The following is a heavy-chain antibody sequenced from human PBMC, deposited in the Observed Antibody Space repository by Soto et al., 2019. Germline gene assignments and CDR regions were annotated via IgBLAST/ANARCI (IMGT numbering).Heavy chain of an antibody. CDR1: GFTFSSYG. CDR2: ISYDGSSE. D-gene: IGHD6-13*01. V-gene: IGHV3-30*18. CDR3: AKDRGMYSRSSYGMDV. J-gene: IGHJ6*02. Sequence: QVQLVESGGGVVQPGRSLRLSCAPSGFTFSSYGMHWVRQAPGKGLEWVAIISYDGSSEFVADSVKGRFSISRDNLKNTLSLQMNSLRPEDTAVYHCAKDRGMYSRSSYGMDVWGQGTTVTVSS.